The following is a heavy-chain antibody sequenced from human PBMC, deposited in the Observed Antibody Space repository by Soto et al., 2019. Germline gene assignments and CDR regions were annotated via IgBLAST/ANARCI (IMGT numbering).Heavy chain of an antibody. D-gene: IGHD3-22*01. Sequence: QVQLQESGPGLVKPSQTLSLTCTVSGGSISSGGYYWSWIRQHPGKGLEWIGYIYYSGSTYYNPSLKSRVTISVDTSKNQFSLKLSSVTAADTAVYYCARCDSSGYPTENWFDPWGQGTLVTVSS. CDR3: ARCDSSGYPTENWFDP. CDR1: GGSISSGGYY. J-gene: IGHJ5*02. CDR2: IYYSGST. V-gene: IGHV4-31*03.